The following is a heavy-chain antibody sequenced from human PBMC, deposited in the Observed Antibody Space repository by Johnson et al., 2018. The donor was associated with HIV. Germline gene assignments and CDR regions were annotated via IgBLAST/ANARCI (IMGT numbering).Heavy chain of an antibody. J-gene: IGHJ3*02. CDR2: IWYDGSNK. CDR3: AKDSGVKGVIITGAFDI. V-gene: IGHV3-33*06. D-gene: IGHD3-10*01. Sequence: QVQLVESGGGVVQPGRSLRLSCAASGFTFSSYGMHCVRQAPGKGLEWVAVIWYDGSNKYYADSVKGRFTISRDNSKNTLYLQMNSLRAEDTAVYYCAKDSGVKGVIITGAFDIWGQGTMVTVSS. CDR1: GFTFSSYG.